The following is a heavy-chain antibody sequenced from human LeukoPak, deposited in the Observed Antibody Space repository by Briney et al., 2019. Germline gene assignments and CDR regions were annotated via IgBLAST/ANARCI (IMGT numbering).Heavy chain of an antibody. CDR3: ASSRSASSTWYRAFDI. D-gene: IGHD6-13*01. V-gene: IGHV1-8*01. CDR2: MNPNSGNT. CDR1: GYAFTNYD. J-gene: IGHJ3*02. Sequence: GASVKVSCRASGYAFTNYDINWVRQATGQGLEWMGWMNPNSGNTGYAQIVQGRVTMTRNTSISTAYMELSSLRSDDTAVYYCASSRSASSTWYRAFDIWGQGTMVTVPS.